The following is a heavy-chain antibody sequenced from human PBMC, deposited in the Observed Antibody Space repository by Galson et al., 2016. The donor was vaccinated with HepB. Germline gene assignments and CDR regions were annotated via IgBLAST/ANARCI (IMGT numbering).Heavy chain of an antibody. Sequence: SETLSLTCTVSGGSISSGTYYWNWIRQPAGKGLEWIGYVYYNGNTDYNPSLKSRATISIDTSKNQFSLNLISVTAADTAVYYCARDKVLRDVEGWFDPWGQGTLVTVSA. CDR1: GGSISSGTYY. V-gene: IGHV4-61*10. J-gene: IGHJ5*02. CDR2: VYYNGNT. CDR3: ARDKVLRDVEGWFDP. D-gene: IGHD3-3*01.